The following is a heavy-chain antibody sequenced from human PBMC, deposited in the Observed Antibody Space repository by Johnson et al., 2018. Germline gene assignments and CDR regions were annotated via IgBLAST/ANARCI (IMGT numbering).Heavy chain of an antibody. CDR3: ARDMGRGGIITNYYYYYMDV. Sequence: QVQLVESWGGVVQPGRSLRLSCAASGFTFSRYAMHWVRQAPGKGLEWVAVISYDGSNKYYADSVKGRFTISRDNSKNTLYLQMNSLRAEDTAVYYCARDMGRGGIITNYYYYYMDVWGKGTTVTVCS. CDR2: ISYDGSNK. D-gene: IGHD3-10*01. V-gene: IGHV3-30-3*01. CDR1: GFTFSRYA. J-gene: IGHJ6*03.